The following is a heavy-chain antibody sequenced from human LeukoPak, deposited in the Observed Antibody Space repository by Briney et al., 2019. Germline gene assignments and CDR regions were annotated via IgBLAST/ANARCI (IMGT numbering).Heavy chain of an antibody. CDR2: IKSKTDGGTT. V-gene: IGHV3-15*01. J-gene: IGHJ4*02. Sequence: GGSLRLSCVVSGITLSNYGMSWVRQAPGKGLEWVGRIKSKTDGGTTDYAAPVKGRFTISRDDSKNTLYLQMNSLKTEDTAVYYCTTNSRNEGLLDYWGQGTLVTVSS. CDR1: GITLSNYG. D-gene: IGHD3-10*01. CDR3: TTNSRNEGLLDY.